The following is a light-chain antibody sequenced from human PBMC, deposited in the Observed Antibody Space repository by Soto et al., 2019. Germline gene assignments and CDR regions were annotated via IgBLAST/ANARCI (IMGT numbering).Light chain of an antibody. CDR3: QQYGSSRWT. V-gene: IGKV3-20*01. CDR1: ETVSEDQ. CDR2: AVS. Sequence: EIWWIQSDRNLSLSRGRGDIGGCRTRETVSEDQLAWYQQKPGQAPRLVIFAVSIRAPGIPDRFSGSGSGTDFTLTMQTLDREDFAVYYCQQYGSSRWTFGQGTKVDIK. J-gene: IGKJ1*01.